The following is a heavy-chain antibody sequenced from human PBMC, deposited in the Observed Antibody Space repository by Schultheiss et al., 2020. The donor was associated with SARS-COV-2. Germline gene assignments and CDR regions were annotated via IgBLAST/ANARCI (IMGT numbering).Heavy chain of an antibody. CDR1: GGSIRSGAYS. CDR3: ARSYYGSGSHLDY. J-gene: IGHJ4*02. V-gene: IGHV4-31*03. D-gene: IGHD3-10*01. CDR2: IYYSGST. Sequence: SETLSLTCTVSGGSIRSGAYSWNWIRQHPGKGLEWIGYIYYSGSTYYNPSLKSRLTISVDTSKNQFSLKLSSVTAADTAVYYCARSYYGSGSHLDYWGQGTLVTVSS.